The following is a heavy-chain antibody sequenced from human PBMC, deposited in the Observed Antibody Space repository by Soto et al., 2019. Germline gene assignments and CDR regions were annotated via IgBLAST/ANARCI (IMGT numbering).Heavy chain of an antibody. V-gene: IGHV3-30-3*01. D-gene: IGHD1-26*01. CDR2: ISYDGSDK. CDR1: GFTFSDYN. Sequence: GGSLRLSCLASGFTFSDYNFHWVRQPPGKGLEWVALISYDGSDKYYADSVKGRFTISRDNSKDTLFLQLNSLSAEDTALYYCARDGTPMVTLYTFDHWGKGSRVTISS. CDR3: ARDGTPMVTLYTFDH. J-gene: IGHJ4*02.